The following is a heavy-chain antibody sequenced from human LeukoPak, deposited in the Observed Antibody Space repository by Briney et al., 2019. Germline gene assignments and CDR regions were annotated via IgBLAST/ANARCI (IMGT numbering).Heavy chain of an antibody. CDR3: ARGPYDYIWGSYRYPPYFDY. CDR1: GGSFSGYY. CDR2: INHSGST. V-gene: IGHV4-34*01. D-gene: IGHD3-16*02. Sequence: SSETLSLTCAVYGGSFSGYYWSWIRQPPGKGLEWIGEINHSGSTNYNLSLKSRVTISVDTSKNQFSLKLSSVTAADTAVYYCARGPYDYIWGSYRYPPYFDYWGQGTLVTVSS. J-gene: IGHJ4*02.